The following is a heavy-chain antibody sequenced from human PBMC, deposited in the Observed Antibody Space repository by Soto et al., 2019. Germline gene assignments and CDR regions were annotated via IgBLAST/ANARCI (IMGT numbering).Heavy chain of an antibody. D-gene: IGHD4-17*01. J-gene: IGHJ6*02. CDR2: INPNSGGT. CDR1: GYTFTGYY. CDR3: ARNGDYDYGMDV. Sequence: ASVKVSCKASGYTFTGYYMHWVRQAPGQGLEWMGWINPNSGGTNYAQKFQGWVTMTRDTSISTAYMELSRLRSDDTAVYYCARNGDYDYGMDVWGQGTTVTVSS. V-gene: IGHV1-2*04.